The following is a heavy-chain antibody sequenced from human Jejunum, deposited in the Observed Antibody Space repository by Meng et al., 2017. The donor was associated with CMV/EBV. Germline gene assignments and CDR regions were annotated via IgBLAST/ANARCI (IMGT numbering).Heavy chain of an antibody. CDR3: ARVEVGITSGDY. J-gene: IGHJ4*02. V-gene: IGHV1-18*01. CDR2: ISAYNGNT. D-gene: IGHD1-26*01. CDR1: GFIFTSYA. Sequence: QVQLVRSGAEVKRPGASLKVSCEASGFIFTSYAISWVRQAPGQGLQYMGWISAYNGNTNYAQELQGRVTMTTDTSTSTAYMELRSLRSDDTAVYYCARVEVGITSGDYWGQGTLVTVSS.